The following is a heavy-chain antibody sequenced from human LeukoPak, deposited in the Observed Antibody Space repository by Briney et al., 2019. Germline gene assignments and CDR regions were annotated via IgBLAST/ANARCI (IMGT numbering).Heavy chain of an antibody. D-gene: IGHD6-19*01. CDR1: GVSISSSIR. CDR2: IHHEGST. J-gene: IGHJ4*02. Sequence: PSGTLSLTCGVSGVSISSSIRWSWVRQPPGKGLEWIGEIHHEGSTKYSPSLESRVTISVDKSKNQFSLKLNSMTAADTAVYYCTAQGGWYIDYWGRGTLVTVSS. V-gene: IGHV4-4*02. CDR3: TAQGGWYIDY.